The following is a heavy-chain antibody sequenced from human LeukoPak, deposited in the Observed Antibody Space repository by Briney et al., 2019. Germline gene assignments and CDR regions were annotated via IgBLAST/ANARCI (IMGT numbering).Heavy chain of an antibody. CDR1: GYSFTGYY. J-gene: IGHJ6*03. D-gene: IGHD4-17*01. V-gene: IGHV1-2*02. Sequence: ASVKVSCRASGYSFTGYYMHWVRQAPGQGLEWMGWINPNSGGTNYAQKFQGRVTMTRDTSISTAYMELSRLRFDDTAVYYRARDYGDSYYYMDVWGKGTTVTVSS. CDR2: INPNSGGT. CDR3: ARDYGDSYYYMDV.